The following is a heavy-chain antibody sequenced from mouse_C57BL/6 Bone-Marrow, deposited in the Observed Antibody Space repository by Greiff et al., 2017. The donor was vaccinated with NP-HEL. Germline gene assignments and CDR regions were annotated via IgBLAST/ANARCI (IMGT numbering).Heavy chain of an antibody. D-gene: IGHD1-1*01. CDR2: ISDGGSYT. CDR1: GFTFSSYA. CDR3: AREVVARYGYFDV. Sequence: EVMLVESGGGLVKPGGSLKLSCAASGFTFSSYAMSWVRQTPEKRLEWVATISDGGSYTYYPDNVKGRFTISRDNAKNNLYLQMSHLKSEDTAMYYCAREVVARYGYFDVWGTGTTVTVSS. J-gene: IGHJ1*03. V-gene: IGHV5-4*01.